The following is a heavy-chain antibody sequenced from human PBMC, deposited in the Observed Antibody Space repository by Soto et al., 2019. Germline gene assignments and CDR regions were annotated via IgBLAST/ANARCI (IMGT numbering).Heavy chain of an antibody. CDR2: IYYSGST. V-gene: IGHV4-59*01. Sequence: PSETLSLRCAASVGSISSYYWTWSRKPPGKGLEWIGYIYYSGSTNYNPSLKSRVTISVDTSKNQFSLKLSSVTAADTAVYYCAKTSSHYDCWSGYYSGGMDVWGQGTTVTVSS. D-gene: IGHD3-3*01. CDR1: VGSISSYY. CDR3: AKTSSHYDCWSGYYSGGMDV. J-gene: IGHJ6*02.